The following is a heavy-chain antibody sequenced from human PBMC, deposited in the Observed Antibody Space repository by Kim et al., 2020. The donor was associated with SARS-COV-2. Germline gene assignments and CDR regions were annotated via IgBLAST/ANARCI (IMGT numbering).Heavy chain of an antibody. CDR1: GGSISSSSYY. CDR3: ARQPIRMEQWLVLDYY. CDR2: IYYSGST. V-gene: IGHV4-39*01. D-gene: IGHD6-19*01. J-gene: IGHJ6*01. Sequence: SETLSLICTVSGGSISSSSYYWGWIRQPPGKGLEWIGSIYYSGSTYYNPSLKSRVTISVDTSKNQFSLKLSSVTAADTAVYYCARQPIRMEQWLVLDYY.